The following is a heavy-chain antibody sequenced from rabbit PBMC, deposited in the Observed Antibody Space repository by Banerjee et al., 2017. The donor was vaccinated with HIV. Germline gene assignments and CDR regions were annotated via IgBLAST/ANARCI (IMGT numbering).Heavy chain of an antibody. J-gene: IGHJ4*01. Sequence: QEQLVESGGGLVQPEGSLTLSCTASGSDISSYNIGWVRQAPGKGLEWIGCINGGSSGDTYYASWAKGRFTISKTSSTTVTLQMTSLTAADTATYFCAKSGDLWGPGTLVTVS. V-gene: IGHV1S45*01. CDR1: GSDISSYN. D-gene: IGHD1-1*01. CDR3: AKSGDL. CDR2: INGGSSGDT.